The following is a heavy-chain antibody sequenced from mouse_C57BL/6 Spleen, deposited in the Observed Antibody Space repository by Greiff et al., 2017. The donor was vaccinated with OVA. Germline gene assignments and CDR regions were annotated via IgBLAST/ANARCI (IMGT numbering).Heavy chain of an antibody. CDR3: ARRVSLDY. CDR1: GYSITSGYY. V-gene: IGHV3-6*01. Sequence: DVKLQESGPGLVKPSQSLSLTCSVTGYSITSGYYWNWIRQFPGNKLEWMGYISYDGSNNYNPSLKNRISITRDTSKNQFFLKLNSVTTEDTATYYCARRVSLDYWGQGTTLTVSS. CDR2: ISYDGSN. J-gene: IGHJ2*01.